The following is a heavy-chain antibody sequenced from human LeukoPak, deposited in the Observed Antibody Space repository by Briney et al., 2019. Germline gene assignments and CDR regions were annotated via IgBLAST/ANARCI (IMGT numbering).Heavy chain of an antibody. V-gene: IGHV3-23*01. CDR1: GFTFTSYA. CDR2: ISGSGGST. CDR3: AKPRPSYSSSWYDH. D-gene: IGHD6-13*01. Sequence: GGSLRLSCAASGFTFTSYAMSWVRQAPGKGLEWVSAISGSGGSTYYADSVKGRFAISRDNSKNTLYLQMNSLRAEDTAVYYCAKPRPSYSSSWYDHWGQGTLVTVSS. J-gene: IGHJ5*02.